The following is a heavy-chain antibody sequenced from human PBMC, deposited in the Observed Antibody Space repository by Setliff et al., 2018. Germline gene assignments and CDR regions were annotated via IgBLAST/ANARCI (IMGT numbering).Heavy chain of an antibody. D-gene: IGHD2-8*01. V-gene: IGHV1-18*01. J-gene: IGHJ4*02. CDR2: IGVYSGNT. CDR3: LRLVRYCSRTSCQRTSGDEV. CDR1: GYTFTYFG. Sequence: ASVKVSCKASGYTFTYFGVSWLRLAPGQGLEWLGWIGVYSGNTYTAQRFQGRVTMTTDTSTNMAYLELRGLRSDDTAVYYCLRLVRYCSRTSCQRTSGDEVWGQGTLVTVSS.